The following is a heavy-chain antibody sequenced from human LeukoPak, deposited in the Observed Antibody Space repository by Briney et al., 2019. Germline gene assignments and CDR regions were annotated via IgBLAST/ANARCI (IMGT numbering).Heavy chain of an antibody. D-gene: IGHD3-3*01. CDR3: ARDLEYYDFWSGYYPGAFDI. CDR2: IYTSGST. J-gene: IGHJ3*02. Sequence: SVTLSLTCTVSGGSISSYYWSWIRQPAGKGLEWIGRIYTSGSTNYNPSLKSRVTMSVDTSKNQFSLKLSSVTAADTAVYYCARDLEYYDFWSGYYPGAFDIWGQGTMVTVSS. V-gene: IGHV4-4*07. CDR1: GGSISSYY.